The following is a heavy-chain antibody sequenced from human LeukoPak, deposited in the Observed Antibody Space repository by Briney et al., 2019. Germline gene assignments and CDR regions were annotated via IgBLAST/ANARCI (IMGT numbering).Heavy chain of an antibody. J-gene: IGHJ4*02. V-gene: IGHV3-48*01. CDR3: AKISAIAAAGMPLY. CDR2: ISGISSNNI. D-gene: IGHD6-13*01. Sequence: GGSLRLSCAASGFTFSRFGMNWVRQAPGKGLEWVSYISGISSNNIYYADSVKGRFTISRDNAKNSLYLQMNSLRAEDTAVYYCAKISAIAAAGMPLYWGQGTLVTVSS. CDR1: GFTFSRFG.